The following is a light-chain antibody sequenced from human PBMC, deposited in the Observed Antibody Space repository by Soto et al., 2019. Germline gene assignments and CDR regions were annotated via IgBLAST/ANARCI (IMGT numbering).Light chain of an antibody. CDR1: SSDVGGYNY. CDR2: EVS. CDR3: RSYACSNDFRV. V-gene: IGLV2-8*01. Sequence: QSALTQPPSASGSPGQSVTISCTGTSSDVGGYNYVSWYQQHPGKAPKLMIYEVSKRPSGVPDRFSGSKSGNTASLTVSGLQAEDEADYYCRSYACSNDFRVFGTGTKLTVL. J-gene: IGLJ1*01.